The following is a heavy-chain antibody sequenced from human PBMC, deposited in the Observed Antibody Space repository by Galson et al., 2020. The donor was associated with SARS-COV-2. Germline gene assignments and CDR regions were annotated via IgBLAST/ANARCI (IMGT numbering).Heavy chain of an antibody. D-gene: IGHD2-21*02. CDR2: ISNSGGSI. CDR1: GFPFNDYA. CDR3: AKRGGYGGDSGGGWFDP. J-gene: IGHJ5*02. V-gene: IGHV3-23*01. Sequence: LSLTCVASGFPFNDYAMNWVRQAPGKGLEWVSSISNSGGSIKYADAVRGRFTISRDNSKNTLYLQMNSLRAEDTAVYYCAKRGGYGGDSGGGWFDPWGQGTLVTVSS.